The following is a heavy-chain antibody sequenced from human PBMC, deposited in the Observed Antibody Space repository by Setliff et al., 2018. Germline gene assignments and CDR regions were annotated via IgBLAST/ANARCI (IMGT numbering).Heavy chain of an antibody. J-gene: IGHJ4*02. Sequence: ASVKVSCKTSGFSFSTFGFSWVRQAPGQGLEWMGWNSAYAQKFQGRVTMTTDTPTSTAYMELRSLRTDDTAVYYCARGPPDFVVVPAAAKFDYWGQGTLVTVSS. V-gene: IGHV1-18*01. CDR2: NSA. CDR3: ARGPPDFVVVPAAAKFDY. D-gene: IGHD2-2*01. CDR1: GFSFSTFG.